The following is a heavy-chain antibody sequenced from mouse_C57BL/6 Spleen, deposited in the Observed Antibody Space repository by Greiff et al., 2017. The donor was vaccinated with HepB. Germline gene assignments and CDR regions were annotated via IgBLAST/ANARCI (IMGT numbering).Heavy chain of an antibody. CDR2: INPNNGGT. D-gene: IGHD2-5*01. CDR3: TTKGYSRGEFYFDF. V-gene: IGHV1-26*01. Sequence: EVQLQQSGPELVKPGASVKISCKASGYTFTDYYMNWVKQSHGKSLEWIGDINPNNGGTSYNQKFKGKATLTVDKSSNTAYMALRSLTSEDSAVYECTTKGYSRGEFYFDFWGRGTTLSVSS. CDR1: GYTFTDYY. J-gene: IGHJ2*01.